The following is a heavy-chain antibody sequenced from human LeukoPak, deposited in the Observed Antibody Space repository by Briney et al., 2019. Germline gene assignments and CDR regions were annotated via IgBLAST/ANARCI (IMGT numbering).Heavy chain of an antibody. CDR2: INHSGST. J-gene: IGHJ3*02. D-gene: IGHD3-22*01. Sequence: SETLSLTCAVYGGSFSGYYWSWIRQPPGKGLEWIGEINHSGSTNYNPSLKSRVTISVDTSKNQFSLKLSSVTAADTAVYYCARGLASYYDSSGYASRCCAFDIWGQGTMVTVSS. V-gene: IGHV4-34*01. CDR3: ARGLASYYDSSGYASRCCAFDI. CDR1: GGSFSGYY.